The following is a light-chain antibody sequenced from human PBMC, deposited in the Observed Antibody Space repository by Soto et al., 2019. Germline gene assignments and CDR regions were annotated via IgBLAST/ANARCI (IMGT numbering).Light chain of an antibody. V-gene: IGLV2-14*01. J-gene: IGLJ1*01. Sequence: QSVLTQPPSASGSPRQSVTISCTGTSSDVGGYNYVSWYQQHPDKAPKLMIYEVRNRPSGVSNRFSGSKSVNTATLTISGLQAEDEADYYCSSYTTSSTRVFGTGTKVTVL. CDR3: SSYTTSSTRV. CDR1: SSDVGGYNY. CDR2: EVR.